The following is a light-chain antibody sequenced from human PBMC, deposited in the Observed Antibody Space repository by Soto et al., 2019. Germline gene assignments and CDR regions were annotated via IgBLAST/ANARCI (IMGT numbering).Light chain of an antibody. J-gene: IGKJ4*01. CDR1: QSVSSSY. V-gene: IGKV3D-7*01. CDR2: GAS. Sequence: PGERVTLSCRASQSVSSSYLTWYQQKPGQAPRLLIYGASTRATSIPARFSGSGSGTDFTLTISSLQPEDFAVYYCQQDYNLPALTFGGGTKVEIK. CDR3: QQDYNLPALT.